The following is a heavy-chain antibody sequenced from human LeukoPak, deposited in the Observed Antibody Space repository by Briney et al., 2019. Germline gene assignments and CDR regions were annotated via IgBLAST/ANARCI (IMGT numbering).Heavy chain of an antibody. CDR3: VEKCGSGRHYDY. CDR1: GFTFSNYP. CDR2: ITGNGDNT. Sequence: GGSLRLSCSASGFTFSNYPMHWVRQAPGKGLEYVSAITGNGDNTDYADSVKGRFTISRYNSKNTLYLQMSSLRADDTAVYSCVEKCGSGRHYDYWGQGTLVTVSS. J-gene: IGHJ4*02. V-gene: IGHV3-64D*06. D-gene: IGHD3-10*01.